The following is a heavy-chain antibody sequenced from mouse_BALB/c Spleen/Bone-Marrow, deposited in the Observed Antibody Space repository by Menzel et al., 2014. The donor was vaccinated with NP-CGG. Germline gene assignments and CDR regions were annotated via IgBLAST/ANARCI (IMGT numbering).Heavy chain of an antibody. CDR2: INPSTGYT. J-gene: IGHJ2*01. CDR1: GYTFTSYW. CDR3: TRGIAAVVAADFDY. V-gene: IGHV1-7*01. Sequence: QVHVKQSGAELAKPGASVKMSCKASGYTFTSYWMHWVKQRPGQGLEWIGYINPSTGYTNYNQRFKDKATLTADKSSSTAYMQLISLTSEDSAIYYCTRGIAAVVAADFDYLGQGTTLTVSS. D-gene: IGHD1-1*01.